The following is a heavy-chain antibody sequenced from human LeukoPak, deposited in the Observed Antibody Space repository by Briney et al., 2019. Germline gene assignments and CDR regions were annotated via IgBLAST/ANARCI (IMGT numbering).Heavy chain of an antibody. D-gene: IGHD2-21*02. J-gene: IGHJ4*02. Sequence: GGSLRLSCAAAGFTFSRYWMSWYRQAPGKGLEWVGNINQDAREINYVDSVRGRFTISRDNANNSLHLQMNSLRAEDTAVYYCATDRDNSDWQKRFDSWGQGTLVTVSS. CDR3: ATDRDNSDWQKRFDS. V-gene: IGHV3-7*01. CDR1: GFTFSRYW. CDR2: INQDAREI.